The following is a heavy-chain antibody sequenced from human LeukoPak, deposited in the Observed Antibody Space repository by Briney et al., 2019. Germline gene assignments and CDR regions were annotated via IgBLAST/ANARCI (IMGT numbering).Heavy chain of an antibody. V-gene: IGHV4-59*11. CDR3: TTIKRGDIFGYFDF. CDR2: VFDSGRT. J-gene: IGHJ4*02. CDR1: GGSLTTHH. Sequence: SETLSLTRTVSGGSLTTHHWNWLRQTPGKGLEWIGYVFDSGRTKVNPSLTSRVTLSTDTSKNQLSLRLSSVTAADTAVYYCTTIKRGDIFGYFDFWGQGILVTVSS. D-gene: IGHD5-18*01.